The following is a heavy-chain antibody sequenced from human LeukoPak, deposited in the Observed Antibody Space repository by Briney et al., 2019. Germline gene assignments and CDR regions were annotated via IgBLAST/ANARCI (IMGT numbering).Heavy chain of an antibody. Sequence: GGSLRLSCAASEFSVGSNYMTWVRQAPGKGLEWVSSISSSSSYIYYADSVKGRFTISRDNAKNSLYLQMNSLRAEDTAVYYCARVGSWYGNWYFDLWGRGTLVTVSS. CDR2: ISSSSSYI. J-gene: IGHJ2*01. CDR3: ARVGSWYGNWYFDL. D-gene: IGHD6-13*01. V-gene: IGHV3-21*01. CDR1: EFSVGSNY.